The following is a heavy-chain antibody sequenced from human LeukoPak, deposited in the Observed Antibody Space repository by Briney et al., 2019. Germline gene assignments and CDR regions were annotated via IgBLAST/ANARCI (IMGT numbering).Heavy chain of an antibody. D-gene: IGHD3-22*01. V-gene: IGHV1-2*04. CDR3: ARDQTGSSGYYDY. Sequence: ASVKVSCKASGYTFTGYYMHWVRQAPGQGLEWMGWINPNSGGTNYAQKFQGWVTMTRDTSISTAYMELSRLRSDDTAVYYCARDQTGSSGYYDYWGQGTLVTVSS. J-gene: IGHJ4*02. CDR1: GYTFTGYY. CDR2: INPNSGGT.